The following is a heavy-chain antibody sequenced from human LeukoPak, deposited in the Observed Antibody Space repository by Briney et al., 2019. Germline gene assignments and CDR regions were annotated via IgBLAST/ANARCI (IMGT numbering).Heavy chain of an antibody. V-gene: IGHV1-2*02. D-gene: IGHD3-16*01. J-gene: IGHJ6*03. CDR2: IDPKRGVT. CDR3: ARFGEDGDDMDV. CDR1: GYNFTGYL. Sequence: ASVKLSCKASGYNFTGYLLHWVRQAPGQGLEWMGWIDPKRGVTRYAQKFQGRVTLTRDTPMTTVYLELISLKSDDTARYFCARFGEDGDDMDVWGDGSTVTVYS.